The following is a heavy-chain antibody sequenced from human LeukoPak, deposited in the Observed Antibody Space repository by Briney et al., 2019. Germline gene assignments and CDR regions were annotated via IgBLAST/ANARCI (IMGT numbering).Heavy chain of an antibody. J-gene: IGHJ4*02. Sequence: GGSLRLSCAASEFTFSSYAMSWVRQAPGKGLEWVSAISGSGGSTYYADSVKGRFTISRDNSKNTLYLQMNSLRAEDTAVYYCAKAPDIVVVPARFDYWGQGTLVTVSS. CDR3: AKAPDIVVVPARFDY. V-gene: IGHV3-23*01. CDR1: EFTFSSYA. CDR2: ISGSGGST. D-gene: IGHD2-2*01.